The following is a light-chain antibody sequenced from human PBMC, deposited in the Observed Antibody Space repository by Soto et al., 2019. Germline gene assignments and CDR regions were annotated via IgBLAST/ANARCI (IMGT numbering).Light chain of an antibody. CDR1: SSDVGGYDY. CDR2: NGR. V-gene: IGLV2-14*01. CDR3: SSYTNSGTVL. Sequence: QSALTQPASVSGSPGQSITISCTGTSSDVGGYDYVSWYQQHAGKAPKLTIYNGRSRPSGVSNHFSGSKSGSTASLTSAGRQPEDAADYCCSSYTNSGTVLFGGGTTLTVL. J-gene: IGLJ2*01.